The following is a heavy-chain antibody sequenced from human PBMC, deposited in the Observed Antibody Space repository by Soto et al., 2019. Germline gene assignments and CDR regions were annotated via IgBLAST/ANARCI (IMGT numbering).Heavy chain of an antibody. CDR2: IYSSGST. Sequence: SETLSLTCTVSGGSISSGDYYWSWIRQPPGKGLAWIGYIYSSGSTYYNPSLKSRFTISIDTSKNQFSLRLSSVTAADTAVYYCARDRSASSGYHYYFDYWGQGTLVTVSS. CDR3: ARDRSASSGYHYYFDY. D-gene: IGHD3-22*01. CDR1: GGSISSGDYY. V-gene: IGHV4-30-4*01. J-gene: IGHJ4*02.